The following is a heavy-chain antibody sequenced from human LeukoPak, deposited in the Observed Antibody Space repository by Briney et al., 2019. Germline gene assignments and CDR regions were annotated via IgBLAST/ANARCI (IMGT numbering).Heavy chain of an antibody. CDR3: ASGGMAGRWPLNY. J-gene: IGHJ4*02. CDR1: GGSISSGSYY. D-gene: IGHD6-19*01. CDR2: IYTSGST. Sequence: TLSLTCTVSGGSISSGSYYWSRIRQPAGKGLEWIGRIYTSGSTDYNPSLKSRVTISVDTSKNQFSLRLSSVTAADTAVYYCASGGMAGRWPLNYWGRGTLVTVSS. V-gene: IGHV4-61*02.